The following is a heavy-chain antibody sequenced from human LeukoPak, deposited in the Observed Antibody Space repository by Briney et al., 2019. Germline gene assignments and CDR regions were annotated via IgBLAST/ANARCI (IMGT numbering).Heavy chain of an antibody. CDR3: AKDALSRDYYDSSGLDY. V-gene: IGHV3-11*01. CDR1: GFTFSDFY. CDR2: ISSSGNTK. J-gene: IGHJ4*02. D-gene: IGHD3-22*01. Sequence: GGSLRLSCAASGFTFSDFYMSWIRQAPGKGLEWVSYISSSGNTKYYADSVKGRFTMSRDNAKNSLYLQMDSLRVEDTAVYYCAKDALSRDYYDSSGLDYWGQGTLVTVSS.